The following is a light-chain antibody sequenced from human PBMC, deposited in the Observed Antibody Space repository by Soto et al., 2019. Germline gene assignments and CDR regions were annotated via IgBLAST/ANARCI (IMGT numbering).Light chain of an antibody. CDR1: QSVSSY. V-gene: IGKV3-11*01. CDR3: QQRSNGPPIA. Sequence: EIVLTQSPATLSLSHGERATLSCRASQSVSSYLAWYQQKPGQAPRLLIYDASNRATGIPARFSGSGSGTDFTLTISSLEPEDFAVYYCQQRSNGPPIAFGQGTRLEIK. CDR2: DAS. J-gene: IGKJ5*01.